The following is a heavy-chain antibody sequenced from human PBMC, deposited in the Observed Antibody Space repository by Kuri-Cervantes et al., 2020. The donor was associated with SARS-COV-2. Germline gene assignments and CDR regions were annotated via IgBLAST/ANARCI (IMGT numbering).Heavy chain of an antibody. D-gene: IGHD3-10*01. CDR3: AKDTYYYGSGRSRFYGMDV. CDR1: GFTFSSYG. J-gene: IGHJ6*02. CDR2: ISYDGSNK. V-gene: IGHV3-30*18. Sequence: LSLTCAASGFTFSSYGMHWVRQAPGKGLEWVAVISYDGSNKYYADSVKGRFTISRDNSKNTLYLQMNSLRAEDTAVYYCAKDTYYYGSGRSRFYGMDVWGQGTTVTVPS.